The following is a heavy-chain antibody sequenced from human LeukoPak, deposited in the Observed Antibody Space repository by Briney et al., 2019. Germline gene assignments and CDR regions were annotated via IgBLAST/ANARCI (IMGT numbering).Heavy chain of an antibody. J-gene: IGHJ6*02. CDR1: GFTFSSYA. CDR3: AKDPGYCSSTSCYAGDYYYGMDV. Sequence: GGSLRLSCAASGFTFSSYAMSWVRQAPGKGLEWVSAISGSGGSTYYADSVKGRFTISRDNSKNTLYLQMNSLRAEDTAVYYCAKDPGYCSSTSCYAGDYYYGMDVWGQGTTVTVS. D-gene: IGHD2-2*01. V-gene: IGHV3-23*01. CDR2: ISGSGGST.